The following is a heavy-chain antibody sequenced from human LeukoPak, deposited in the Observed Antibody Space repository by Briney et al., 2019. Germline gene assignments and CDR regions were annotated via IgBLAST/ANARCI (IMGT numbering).Heavy chain of an antibody. Sequence: GGSLRLSCAASGFTFSTYAMSWVRQAPGKGLEWVSALTNSGGSGGVTYYADSVKGRFIISRDNSKSTLYLQLSSLRAENTAVYYCAKAMSTDHYDSRGFYRVDFDSWGQGTLVTVSS. CDR1: GFTFSTYA. V-gene: IGHV3-23*01. CDR3: AKAMSTDHYDSRGFYRVDFDS. D-gene: IGHD3-22*01. CDR2: LTNSGGSGGVT. J-gene: IGHJ4*02.